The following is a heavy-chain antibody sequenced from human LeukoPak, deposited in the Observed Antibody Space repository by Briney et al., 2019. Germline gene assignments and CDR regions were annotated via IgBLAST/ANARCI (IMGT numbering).Heavy chain of an antibody. CDR2: IYTSGST. D-gene: IGHD5-12*01. CDR1: GGSISSGSYY. CDR3: ARTYDGLPDY. Sequence: SQTLSLTCTVSGGSISSGSYYWSWIRQPAGKGLEWIGRIYTSGSTNYSPSLKSRVTISVDTSKNQFSLKLSSVTAADTAVYYCARTYDGLPDYWGQGTLVTVSS. J-gene: IGHJ4*02. V-gene: IGHV4-61*02.